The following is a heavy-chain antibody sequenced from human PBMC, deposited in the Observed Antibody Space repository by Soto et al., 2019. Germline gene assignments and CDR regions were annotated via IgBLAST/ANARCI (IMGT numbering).Heavy chain of an antibody. CDR1: GGTFSSYA. D-gene: IGHD1-26*01. CDR3: ARGLVQLELPRRVVYYFAY. J-gene: IGHJ4*02. Sequence: SVKVSCKASGGTFSSYAISWVRQAPGQGLEWMGGIIPIFGTANYAQKFQGRVTITADESTSTAYMELSSLRSEDTAVYYCARGLVQLELPRRVVYYFAYWGQGTLDTVSS. CDR2: IIPIFGTA. V-gene: IGHV1-69*13.